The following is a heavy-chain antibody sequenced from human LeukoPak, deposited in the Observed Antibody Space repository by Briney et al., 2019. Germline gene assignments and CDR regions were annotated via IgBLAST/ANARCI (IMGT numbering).Heavy chain of an antibody. J-gene: IGHJ6*03. V-gene: IGHV1-18*01. CDR3: ARGRASGDYDFWSGYLHYYYMDV. CDR2: ISAYNGST. CDR1: GYTFTSYG. Sequence: ASVKVSCKASGYTFTSYGISWVRQAPGQGLEWMRWISAYNGSTNYAQKLQGRVTMTTDTSTTTAYMELRGLTSDDTAVYYCARGRASGDYDFWSGYLHYYYMDVWGKGTTVTVSS. D-gene: IGHD3-3*01.